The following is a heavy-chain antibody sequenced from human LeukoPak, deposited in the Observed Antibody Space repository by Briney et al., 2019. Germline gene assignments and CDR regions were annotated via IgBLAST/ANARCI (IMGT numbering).Heavy chain of an antibody. Sequence: GGSLRLSCVASGFTLSSYSMNWVRQAPGKGLEWVSSISSSSNYKYYTDSVKGRFTISRDNAKNSLYLQMNSLRAEDAAVYYCARSAAGTYYWGQGTLVTVSS. J-gene: IGHJ4*02. CDR3: ARSAAGTYY. V-gene: IGHV3-21*01. CDR2: ISSSSNYK. D-gene: IGHD1-1*01. CDR1: GFTLSSYS.